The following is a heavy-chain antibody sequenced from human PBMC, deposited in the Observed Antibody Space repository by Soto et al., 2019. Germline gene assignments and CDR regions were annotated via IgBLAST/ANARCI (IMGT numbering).Heavy chain of an antibody. CDR3: ARRGEGLPVTPTGY. Sequence: GGSLRLSCAASGFTFSSYSMNWVRQAPGKGLEWVSYISSSGSRIYYADSVKGRFIISRDNAKNSLYLQMNSLRAEDTAVYYCARRGEGLPVTPTGYWGQGPLVNVSS. CDR1: GFTFSSYS. V-gene: IGHV3-48*01. CDR2: ISSSGSRI. D-gene: IGHD2-21*02. J-gene: IGHJ4*02.